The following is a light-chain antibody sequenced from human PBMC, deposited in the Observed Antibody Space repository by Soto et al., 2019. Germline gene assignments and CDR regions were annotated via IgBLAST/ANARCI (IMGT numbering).Light chain of an antibody. CDR1: GSNIGAGYD. CDR2: GDS. V-gene: IGLV1-40*01. CDR3: QSYDSTPDARYV. J-gene: IGLJ1*01. Sequence: QSVLTQPPSVSGAPGQRVTISCTGSGSNIGAGYDVHWYQHRPGTAPKLLVFGDSHRPSGVPDRFSGSKSGTSASLAITGLQAEDEGDYYCQSYDSTPDARYVFGTGTKLHVL.